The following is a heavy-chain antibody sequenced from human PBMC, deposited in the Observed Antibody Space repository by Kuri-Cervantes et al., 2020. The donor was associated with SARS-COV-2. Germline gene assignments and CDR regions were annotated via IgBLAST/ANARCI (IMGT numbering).Heavy chain of an antibody. CDR2: INHSGST. J-gene: IGHJ4*02. Sequence: SETLSLTCTVSGGSIRGDHDYWGWIRQPPGKGLEWIGEINHSGSTNYNPSIKSRVTISVDTSKNQFSLKLSSVTAADTAVYYCARGGFIVVVPAVPFDYWGQGTLVTVSS. V-gene: IGHV4-34*01. D-gene: IGHD2-2*01. CDR1: GGSIRGDHDY. CDR3: ARGGFIVVVPAVPFDY.